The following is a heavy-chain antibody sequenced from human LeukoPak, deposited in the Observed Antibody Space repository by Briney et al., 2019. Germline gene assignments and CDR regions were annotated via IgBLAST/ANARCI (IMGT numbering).Heavy chain of an antibody. CDR2: IHYSGSI. J-gene: IGHJ4*02. CDR1: GVSISGYC. V-gene: IGHV4-59*01. D-gene: IGHD3-22*01. CDR3: ARDRDSSGYYDY. Sequence: PSETLCLTRTLSGVSISGYCWSWIRQPPGQGLEWIAYIHYSGSINYNPSPQSRVTLSVDTSRNQFSLRLSSVTAADTAIYYCARDRDSSGYYDYWGQGTLVTVSS.